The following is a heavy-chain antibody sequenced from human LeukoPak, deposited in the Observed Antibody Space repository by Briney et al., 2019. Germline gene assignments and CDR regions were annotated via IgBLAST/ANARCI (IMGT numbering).Heavy chain of an antibody. V-gene: IGHV3-23*01. CDR2: ISTGSDST. D-gene: IGHD4/OR15-4a*01. Sequence: GGSLRLSCVMSGFTFRDYAMNWVRQAPGKGLEWISDISTGSDSTYHIESVRGRFTISRDNSKNTLYLQMNSLRLDDTAVYYCASGLYGGVFDNWGQGTLVTVSS. CDR3: ASGLYGGVFDN. CDR1: GFTFRDYA. J-gene: IGHJ4*02.